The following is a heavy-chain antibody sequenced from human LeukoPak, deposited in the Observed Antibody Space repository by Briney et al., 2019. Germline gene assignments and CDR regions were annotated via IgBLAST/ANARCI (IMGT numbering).Heavy chain of an antibody. CDR3: ARRPFYSSGWYSNGGYYFDY. D-gene: IGHD6-19*01. CDR1: GGSFSGYY. Sequence: SETLSLTCAVYGGSFSGYYWSWIRQPPGKGLGWIGEINHSGITNYNPSLKSRVTISVDTSKNQFSLNLSSVTAADTAVYYCARRPFYSSGWYSNGGYYFDYWGQGTLVTVSS. CDR2: INHSGIT. V-gene: IGHV4-34*01. J-gene: IGHJ4*02.